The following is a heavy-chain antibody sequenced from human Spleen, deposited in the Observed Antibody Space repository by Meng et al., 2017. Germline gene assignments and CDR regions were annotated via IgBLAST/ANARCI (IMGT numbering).Heavy chain of an antibody. V-gene: IGHV1-2*02. D-gene: IGHD2-15*01. J-gene: IGHJ4*02. CDR2: INPNSGGT. CDR3: ARQHCSGGSCYPYFDY. Sequence: ASVKVSCKASGYTFTGYYMHWVRQAPGQGLEWMGWINPNSGGTDFAQKFQGRVTMTWDTSISTAYMEMSRLRSDDTAVYYCARQHCSGGSCYPYFDYWGQGTLVTVSS. CDR1: GYTFTGYY.